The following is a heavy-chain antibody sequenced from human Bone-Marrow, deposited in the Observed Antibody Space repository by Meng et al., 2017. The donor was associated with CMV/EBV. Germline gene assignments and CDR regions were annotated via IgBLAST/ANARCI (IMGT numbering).Heavy chain of an antibody. CDR3: ARGWGSTSCYTRCYYYYYGMDV. CDR1: GGSISSSSYY. Sequence: SETLSLTCTVSGGSISSSSYYWGWIRQPPGKGLEWIGSIYYSGSTYYNPSLKSRVTISVDTSKNQFSLKLSSVTAADTAVYYCARGWGSTSCYTRCYYYYYGMDVWGQGTTVTVSS. V-gene: IGHV4-39*01. CDR2: IYYSGST. J-gene: IGHJ6*02. D-gene: IGHD2-2*02.